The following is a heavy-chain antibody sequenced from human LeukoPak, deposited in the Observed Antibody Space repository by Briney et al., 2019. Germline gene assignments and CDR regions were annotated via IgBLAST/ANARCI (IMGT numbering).Heavy chain of an antibody. J-gene: IGHJ4*02. D-gene: IGHD3-22*01. V-gene: IGHV1-2*02. Sequence: ASVKVSCKAPGYTFTDYYMHWARQAPGQGLEWMGWINPNGGGTNYAQKFQGRVTMTGDTSFNTGYMELSSLRSDDTAVYYCARRYHYDNSAYYYGFNHWGQGTLVTVSS. CDR2: INPNGGGT. CDR1: GYTFTDYY. CDR3: ARRYHYDNSAYYYGFNH.